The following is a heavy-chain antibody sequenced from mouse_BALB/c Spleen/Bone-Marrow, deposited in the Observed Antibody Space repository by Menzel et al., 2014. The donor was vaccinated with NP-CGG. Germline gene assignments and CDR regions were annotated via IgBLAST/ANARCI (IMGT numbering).Heavy chain of an antibody. CDR1: GFNIKDTY. D-gene: IGHD1-2*01. Sequence: EVQRVESGAELVKPGASVKLSCTASGFNIKDTYMHWVEQRPEQGLEWIGRIDPANGNTKYDPKFQGKATITADTSSNTAYLQLSSLTSEDIAVYYCARGGTTATWYFDVWGAGTTVTVSS. J-gene: IGHJ1*01. CDR2: IDPANGNT. CDR3: ARGGTTATWYFDV. V-gene: IGHV14-3*02.